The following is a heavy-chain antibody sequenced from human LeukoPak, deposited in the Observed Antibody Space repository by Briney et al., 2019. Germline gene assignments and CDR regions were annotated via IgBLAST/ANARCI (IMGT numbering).Heavy chain of an antibody. D-gene: IGHD2-2*01. V-gene: IGHV3-7*01. CDR3: ARDRSSYDAFDI. Sequence: GGSLRLSCAASGFTFGSYWMSWVRQAPGKGLEWVANIKQDGSEKYYVDSVKGRFTISRDNAKNSLYLQMNSLRAEDTAVYYCARDRSSYDAFDIWGQGTMVTVSS. J-gene: IGHJ3*02. CDR2: IKQDGSEK. CDR1: GFTFGSYW.